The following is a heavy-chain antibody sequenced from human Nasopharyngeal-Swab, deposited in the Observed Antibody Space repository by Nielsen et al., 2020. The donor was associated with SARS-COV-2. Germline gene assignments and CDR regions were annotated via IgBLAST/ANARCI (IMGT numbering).Heavy chain of an antibody. J-gene: IGHJ3*02. Sequence: SETLSLTCTVSGDSISSASYYWGWIRPPAGQGPAWIGRTHISEGTIYNPSPRSRFTISQDTPKNQFPLTLSSVTAADSAVYYCARDPSGWYGVDNWGQGTMVTVS. CDR2: THISEGT. V-gene: IGHV4-61*02. CDR3: ARDPSGWYGVDN. CDR1: GDSISSASYY. D-gene: IGHD6-19*01.